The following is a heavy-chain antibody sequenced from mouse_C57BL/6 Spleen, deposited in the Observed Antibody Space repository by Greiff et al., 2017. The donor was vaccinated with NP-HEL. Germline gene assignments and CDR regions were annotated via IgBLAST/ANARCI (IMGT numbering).Heavy chain of an antibody. CDR3: ARRDEDFDY. CDR2: ISSGGSYT. Sequence: EVKVVESGGDLVKPGGSLKLSCAASGFTFSSYGMSWVRQTPDKRLEWVATISSGGSYTYYPDSVKGRFTISRDNAKNTLYLQMSSLKSEDTAMYYCARRDEDFDYWGQGTTLTVSS. V-gene: IGHV5-6*01. J-gene: IGHJ2*01. D-gene: IGHD3-3*01. CDR1: GFTFSSYG.